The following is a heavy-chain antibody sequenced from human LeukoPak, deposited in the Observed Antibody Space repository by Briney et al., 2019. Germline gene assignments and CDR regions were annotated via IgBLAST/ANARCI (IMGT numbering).Heavy chain of an antibody. CDR2: INPSGGNT. Sequence: GASVKVSCKASGYTFTSYYMHWVRQAPGRGLEWMGIINPSGGNTSYAQRFQGRVTMTRDTSTSTVYMELSSLRSEDTAVYYCARDVSDSSGGSCYSYFDYWGQGTLVTVSS. CDR3: ARDVSDSSGGSCYSYFDY. J-gene: IGHJ4*02. V-gene: IGHV1-46*01. D-gene: IGHD2-15*01. CDR1: GYTFTSYY.